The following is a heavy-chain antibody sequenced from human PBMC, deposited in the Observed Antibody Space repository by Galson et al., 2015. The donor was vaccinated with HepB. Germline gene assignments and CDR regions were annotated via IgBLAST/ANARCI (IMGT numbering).Heavy chain of an antibody. CDR3: TRADSSSPDDFQH. J-gene: IGHJ1*01. CDR1: GFTFGDYA. V-gene: IGHV3-49*04. CDR2: IRSKAYGGTT. Sequence: SLRLSCAASGFTFGDYAMSWVRQAPGKGLEWVGFIRSKAYGGTTEYAASVKGRFTISRDDSKSIAYLQMNSLKTEDTAVYYCTRADSSSPDDFQHWGQGTLVTVSS. D-gene: IGHD6-6*01.